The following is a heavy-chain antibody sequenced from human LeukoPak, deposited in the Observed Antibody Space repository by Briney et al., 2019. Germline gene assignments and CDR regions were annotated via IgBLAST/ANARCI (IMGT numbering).Heavy chain of an antibody. V-gene: IGHV3-21*01. D-gene: IGHD2-15*01. CDR3: ARGCSGGSCYPLNYFGY. CDR2: ISSSSSYI. J-gene: IGHJ4*02. CDR1: GFTFSSYS. Sequence: PGGSLRLSCAASGFTFSSYSMNWVRQAPGKGLEWVSSISSSSSYIYYADSVKGRFTISRDNAKNSLYLQMNSLRAEDTAVYYCARGCSGGSCYPLNYFGYWGQGTLVTVSS.